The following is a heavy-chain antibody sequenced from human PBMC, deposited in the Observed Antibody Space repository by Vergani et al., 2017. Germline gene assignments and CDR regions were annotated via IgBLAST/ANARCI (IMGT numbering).Heavy chain of an antibody. CDR3: TTPLAYCGGDCSFY. Sequence: VQLVESGGGVVQPGRSLRLSCAASGCTFSSYAMHWVRQAPGKGLEWVGRIKSKTDGGTTDYAAPVKGRFTISRDDSKNTLYLQMNSLKTEDTAVYYCTTPLAYCGGDCSFYWGQGTLVTVSS. V-gene: IGHV3-15*01. D-gene: IGHD2-21*02. CDR1: GCTFSSYA. J-gene: IGHJ4*02. CDR2: IKSKTDGGTT.